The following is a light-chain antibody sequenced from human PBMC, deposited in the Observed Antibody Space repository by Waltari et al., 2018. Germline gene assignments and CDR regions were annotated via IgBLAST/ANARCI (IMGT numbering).Light chain of an antibody. CDR3: SSYRGTTALEI. Sequence: QADLPQPASVSGSPGQSITITCTGPTRDIGGYQHASLYQHHPGKAPKLIIYEVPNRPSCVSDRFSGFKSVNTASLTITGLQVEDEADYYCSSYRGTTALEIFGGGTKLTVL. CDR2: EVP. CDR1: TRDIGGYQH. V-gene: IGLV2-14*01. J-gene: IGLJ2*01.